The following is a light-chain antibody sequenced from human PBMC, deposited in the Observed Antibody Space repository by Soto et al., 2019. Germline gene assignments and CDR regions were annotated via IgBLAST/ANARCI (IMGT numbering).Light chain of an antibody. V-gene: IGKV1-5*01. J-gene: IGKJ1*01. CDR1: QSINNW. CDR2: DAS. CDR3: QQYNSYSWT. Sequence: DIQMTQSPSTLSASVGDRVTITCRASQSINNWLAWYQQRPGKAPKLLIYDASSLKSGVPSRFSGSGSGTEFTLTVSSLQPDDFATFYCQQYNSYSWTFGQGTKVEIK.